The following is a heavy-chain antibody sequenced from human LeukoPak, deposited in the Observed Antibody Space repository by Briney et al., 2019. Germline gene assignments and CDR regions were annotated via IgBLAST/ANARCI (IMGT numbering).Heavy chain of an antibody. CDR1: GFTFSNYW. D-gene: IGHD6-13*01. Sequence: GGSLRLSCAASGFTFSNYWMHWVRQAPGKGLVWVSRINSDGSSTTYADSVKGRFTISRDNAKNTLYLQMNSLRADDTAVYYCVRPGYTSSRFDPWGQGTLVTVSS. CDR3: VRPGYTSSRFDP. CDR2: INSDGSST. J-gene: IGHJ5*02. V-gene: IGHV3-74*01.